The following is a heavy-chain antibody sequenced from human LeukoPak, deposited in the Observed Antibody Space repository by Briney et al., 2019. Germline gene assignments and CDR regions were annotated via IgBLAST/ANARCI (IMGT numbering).Heavy chain of an antibody. D-gene: IGHD4-17*01. J-gene: IGHJ4*02. CDR2: IRSKANSYAT. CDR1: GFTFSGSA. CDR3: TRFGSDDGEYAY. Sequence: GGSLKLSCAASGFTFSGSAMHWVRQASGKGLEWVGRIRSKANSYATAYAASVKGRFNISRDDSKNAAYLQLNSLKTEDTAVYYCTRFGSDDGEYAYWGQGTLVTVSS. V-gene: IGHV3-73*01.